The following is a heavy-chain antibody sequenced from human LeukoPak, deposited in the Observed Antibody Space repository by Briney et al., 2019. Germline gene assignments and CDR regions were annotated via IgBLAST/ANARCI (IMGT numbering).Heavy chain of an antibody. J-gene: IGHJ4*02. CDR3: AKGGATVIDY. Sequence: QPGGSLRLSCAASGFTFSNYWMHWVRQAPGKGLVWVSRINSDGSSTTSADSVKGRFTTSRDNAKNTLYLQMNSLRAEDTAVYYCAKGGATVIDYWGQGTLVTVSS. D-gene: IGHD4-17*01. V-gene: IGHV3-74*01. CDR1: GFTFSNYW. CDR2: INSDGSST.